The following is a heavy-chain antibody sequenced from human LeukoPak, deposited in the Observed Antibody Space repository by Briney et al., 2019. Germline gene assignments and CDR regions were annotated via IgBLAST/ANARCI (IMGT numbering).Heavy chain of an antibody. D-gene: IGHD3-10*01. J-gene: IGHJ4*02. CDR2: ISSSSSTI. CDR3: ARVALGGGGSGSYPYYFDY. V-gene: IGHV3-11*04. Sequence: LSLTCAVYGGSFSGYYWSWIRQAPGKGLEWVSYISSSSSTIYYADSVKGRFTISRDNAKNSLYLQMNSLRAEDTAVYYCARVALGGGGSGSYPYYFDYWGQGTLVTVSS. CDR1: GGSFSGYY.